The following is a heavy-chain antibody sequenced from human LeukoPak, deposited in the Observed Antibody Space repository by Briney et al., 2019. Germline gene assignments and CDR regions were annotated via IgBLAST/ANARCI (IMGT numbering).Heavy chain of an antibody. D-gene: IGHD6-6*01. J-gene: IGHJ4*02. V-gene: IGHV1-8*03. Sequence: GASVTVSCKASGYTFTSYDINWVRQATGQGLEWMGWMNPNSGNTGYAQKFQGRVTITRNTSISTAYMELSSLRSEDTAVYYCATYSSSSGFCFDYWGQGTLVTVSS. CDR1: GYTFTSYD. CDR2: MNPNSGNT. CDR3: ATYSSSSGFCFDY.